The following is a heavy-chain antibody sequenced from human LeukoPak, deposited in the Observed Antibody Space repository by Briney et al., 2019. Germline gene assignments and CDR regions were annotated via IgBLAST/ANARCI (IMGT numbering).Heavy chain of an antibody. CDR3: AREHIAARPHWFDP. D-gene: IGHD6-6*01. CDR1: GGTFSSYA. CDR2: IIPIFGTA. Sequence: ASVKASCKASGGTFSSYAISWVRQAPGQGLEWMGGIIPIFGTANYAQKFQGRVTITTDESTSTAYMELSSLRSEDTAVYYCAREHIAARPHWFDPWGQGTLVTVSS. J-gene: IGHJ5*02. V-gene: IGHV1-69*05.